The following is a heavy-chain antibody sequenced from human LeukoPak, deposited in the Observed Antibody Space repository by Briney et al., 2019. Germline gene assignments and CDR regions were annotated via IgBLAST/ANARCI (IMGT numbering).Heavy chain of an antibody. V-gene: IGHV3-30-3*01. D-gene: IGHD6-19*01. Sequence: GGSLRLSCAASGFTFSSYAMHWVRQAPGKGLEWVAVISYDGSNKYYADSVKGRFTISRDNSKNTLYLQMNSLRAEDTAVYYCAKDGQWLAHDAFDIWGQGTMVTVSS. CDR1: GFTFSSYA. J-gene: IGHJ3*02. CDR3: AKDGQWLAHDAFDI. CDR2: ISYDGSNK.